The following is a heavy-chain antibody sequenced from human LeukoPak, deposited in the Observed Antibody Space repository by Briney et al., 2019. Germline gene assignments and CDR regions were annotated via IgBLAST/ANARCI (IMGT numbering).Heavy chain of an antibody. CDR1: GYSFTNYW. J-gene: IGHJ4*02. D-gene: IGHD5-18*01. CDR2: IDPSDSDT. V-gene: IGHV5-51*01. Sequence: GESLKISCKASGYSFTNYWIGWVRQMPEKGLEWMGIIDPSDSDTRYTPSFQGQVTISADKSLTTAYLQWNSLKASDTATYYCARQTAMGRSGDFWGQGTLVTVSS. CDR3: ARQTAMGRSGDF.